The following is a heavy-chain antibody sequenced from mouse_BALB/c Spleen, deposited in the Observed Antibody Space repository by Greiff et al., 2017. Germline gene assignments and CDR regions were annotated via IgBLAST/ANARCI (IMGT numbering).Heavy chain of an antibody. J-gene: IGHJ4*01. CDR3: ARQGGYDAMDY. Sequence: VMLVESGGGLVKPGGSLKLSCAASGFAFSSYDMSWVRQTPEKRLEWVAYISSGGGSTYYPDTVKGRFTISRDNAKNTLYLQMSSLKSEDTAMYYCARQGGYDAMDYWGQGTSVTVSS. CDR1: GFAFSSYD. CDR2: ISSGGGST. V-gene: IGHV5-12-1*01.